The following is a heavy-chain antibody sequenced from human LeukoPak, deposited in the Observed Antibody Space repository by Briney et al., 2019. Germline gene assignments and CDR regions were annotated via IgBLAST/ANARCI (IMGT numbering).Heavy chain of an antibody. Sequence: GGSLRLSCAASGFTFSSSAMSWVRQAPGKGLEWVSAISNNGGYTYYADSVQGRFTISRDNSKGTLCLQMNSLRAEDTAVYYCAKQLGYCSDGSCYFPYWGQGTLVTVSS. CDR1: GFTFSSSA. V-gene: IGHV3-23*01. J-gene: IGHJ4*02. CDR3: AKQLGYCSDGSCYFPY. D-gene: IGHD2-15*01. CDR2: ISNNGGYT.